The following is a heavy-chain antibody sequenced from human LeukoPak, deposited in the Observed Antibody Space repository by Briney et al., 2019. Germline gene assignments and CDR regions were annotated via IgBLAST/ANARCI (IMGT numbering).Heavy chain of an antibody. Sequence: SETLSLTCTVSGGSISSSSYYWGWIRQPPGKGLEWIGSIYYSGSTYYNPSLKSRVTISVDTSKNQFSLKLSSVTAADTAVYYCAGTLPQIWFDPWGQGTLVTVSS. CDR1: GGSISSSSYY. V-gene: IGHV4-39*07. CDR2: IYYSGST. CDR3: AGTLPQIWFDP. J-gene: IGHJ5*02.